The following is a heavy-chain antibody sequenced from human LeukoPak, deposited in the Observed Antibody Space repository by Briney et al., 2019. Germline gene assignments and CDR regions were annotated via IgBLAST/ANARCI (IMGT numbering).Heavy chain of an antibody. CDR2: IIPIFGTA. V-gene: IGHV1-69*05. CDR3: ARGSLVPAAINWFDP. D-gene: IGHD2-2*02. CDR1: GGTFSSYA. Sequence: ASVKVSCKASGGTFSSYAISWVRQAPGQGLEWMGGIIPIFGTANYAQKFQGRVTITTDESTSTAYMELSSLRSEDTAVYYCARGSLVPAAINWFDPWGQGTLVTVSS. J-gene: IGHJ5*02.